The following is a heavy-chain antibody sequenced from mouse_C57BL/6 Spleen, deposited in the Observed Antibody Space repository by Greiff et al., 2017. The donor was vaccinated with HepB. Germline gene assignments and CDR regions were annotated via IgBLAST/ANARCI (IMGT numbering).Heavy chain of an antibody. V-gene: IGHV1-39*01. CDR2: INPNYGTT. Sequence: HLVESGPELVKPGASVKISCKASGYSFTDYNMNWVKQSNGKSLEWIGVINPNYGTTSYNQKFKGKATLTVDQSSSTAYMQLNSLTSEDSAVYYCARSGAYYSNGGFAYWGQGTLVTVSA. CDR1: GYSFTDYN. J-gene: IGHJ3*01. CDR3: ARSGAYYSNGGFAY. D-gene: IGHD2-5*01.